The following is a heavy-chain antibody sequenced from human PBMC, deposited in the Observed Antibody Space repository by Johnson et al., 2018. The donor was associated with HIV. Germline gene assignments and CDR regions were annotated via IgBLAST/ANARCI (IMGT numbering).Heavy chain of an antibody. V-gene: IGHV3-30*14. CDR3: ARACRDGYTCDAFDI. D-gene: IGHD5-24*01. Sequence: QVQLVESGGGVVQPGRSLRLSCAASGFTFSRYAMHWVRQAPGKGLEWVAVISYDVSNKYYADSVKGRFTISRDNAKNTLYLQMNSLRAEDTAVYYCARACRDGYTCDAFDIWGQGTMVTVSS. J-gene: IGHJ3*02. CDR2: ISYDVSNK. CDR1: GFTFSRYA.